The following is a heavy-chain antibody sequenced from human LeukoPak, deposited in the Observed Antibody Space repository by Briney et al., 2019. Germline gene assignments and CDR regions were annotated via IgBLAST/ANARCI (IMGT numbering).Heavy chain of an antibody. D-gene: IGHD3-22*01. J-gene: IGHJ6*02. CDR3: ARDLTPMIYGMDV. CDR1: GYTFTGYY. CDR2: INPNSGGT. V-gene: IGHV1-2*02. Sequence: GASVKVSCKASGYTFTGYYMHWVRQAPGQGLEWMGWINPNSGGTNYAQKFQGRVTMTRDTSISTAYMGLSRLRSDDTAVYYCARDLTPMIYGMDVWGQGTTVTVSS.